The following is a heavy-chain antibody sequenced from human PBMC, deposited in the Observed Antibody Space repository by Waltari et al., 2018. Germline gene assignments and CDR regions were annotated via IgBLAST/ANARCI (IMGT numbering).Heavy chain of an antibody. CDR1: GGSISSHY. V-gene: IGHV4-59*11. D-gene: IGHD4-17*01. J-gene: IGHJ4*02. CDR2: IYYSGST. Sequence: QVQLQESGPGLVKPSETLSLTCTVSGGSISSHYWSWIRQPPGKGLEWIGYIYYSGSTNYNPSLKSRVTISVDTSKNQFSLKLSSVTAADTAVYYCATLGTTVDYWGQGTLVTVSS. CDR3: ATLGTTVDY.